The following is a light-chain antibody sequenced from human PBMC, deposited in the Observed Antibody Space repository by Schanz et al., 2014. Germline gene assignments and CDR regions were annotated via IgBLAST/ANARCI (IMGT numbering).Light chain of an antibody. V-gene: IGLV2-8*01. CDR3: SSYAASRV. CDR1: SNDVGGYNY. CDR2: EVS. J-gene: IGLJ3*02. Sequence: QSALTQPPSASGSPGQSVTISCTGTSNDVGGYNYVSWYQQHPGKAPKILIYEVSKRPSGVPDRFSGSKSGNTASLTVSGLQAEDEADYYCSSYAASRVFGGGTKLTVL.